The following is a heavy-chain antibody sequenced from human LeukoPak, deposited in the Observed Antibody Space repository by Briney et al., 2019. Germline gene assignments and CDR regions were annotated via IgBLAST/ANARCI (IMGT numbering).Heavy chain of an antibody. V-gene: IGHV4-39*01. J-gene: IGHJ4*02. CDR2: MYYSGSA. CDR3: ARLYSSSRWYFDY. Sequence: PSETLSLTCTVSGGSISSSSYYWGWIRQPPGKGLEWIGSMYYSGSAYCNPSLKSRVTISVDTSRNQFSLNLNSVTAADTAVYYCARLYSSSRWYFDYWGQGTLVTVSS. CDR1: GGSISSSSYY. D-gene: IGHD4-23*01.